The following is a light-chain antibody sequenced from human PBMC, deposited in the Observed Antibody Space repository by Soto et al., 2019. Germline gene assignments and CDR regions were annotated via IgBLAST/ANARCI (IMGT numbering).Light chain of an antibody. V-gene: IGLV1-44*01. Sequence: QSVLTQPPSASGTPGQRVTISCSGSSSNIGSNTVNWYQQLPGTAPKLLIYSNNQRPSGVPDRFSGSKSGTSASLAISGPQSEDEADYYCAAWDDSLNGPVFGGGTTVTVL. J-gene: IGLJ2*01. CDR3: AAWDDSLNGPV. CDR1: SSNIGSNT. CDR2: SNN.